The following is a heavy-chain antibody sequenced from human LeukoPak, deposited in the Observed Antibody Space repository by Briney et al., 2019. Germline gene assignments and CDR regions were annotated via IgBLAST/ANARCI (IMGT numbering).Heavy chain of an antibody. J-gene: IGHJ6*03. CDR1: GVTVSGNY. CDR2: IYSGGTT. Sequence: GGSLRLSCAASGVTVSGNYMTWVRQAPGRGLEWLSVIYSGGTTYYADSVKGRFTISRDNSRDTLYPQMNSLSAEDTAVYYCARTDHYHYYCIDVWGKGTSVTVSS. V-gene: IGHV3-66*02. CDR3: ARTDHYHYYCIDV.